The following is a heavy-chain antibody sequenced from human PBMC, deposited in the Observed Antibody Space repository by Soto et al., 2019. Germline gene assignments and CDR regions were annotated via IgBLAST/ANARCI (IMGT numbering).Heavy chain of an antibody. Sequence: PGGSLRLSCAASGFTFSSYGMHWVRQAPGKGLEWVAVISYDGSNKYYADSVKGRFTISRDNSKNTLYLQMNSLRAEDTAVYYCAKDLTVTLTHYYYGMDAWGQGTTVTVSS. V-gene: IGHV3-30*18. CDR3: AKDLTVTLTHYYYGMDA. CDR1: GFTFSSYG. J-gene: IGHJ6*02. CDR2: ISYDGSNK. D-gene: IGHD4-17*01.